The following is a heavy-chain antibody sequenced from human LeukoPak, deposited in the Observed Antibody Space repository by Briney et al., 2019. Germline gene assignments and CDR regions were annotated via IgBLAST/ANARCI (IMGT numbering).Heavy chain of an antibody. CDR1: GGTFSSYA. Sequence: SVKVSCKASGGTFSSYAISWVRQAPGQGLEWMGRIIPIFGIANYAQKFQGRVTITADKSTSTAYMELSSLRSEDTAVYYCARDQYDSSGYSLGILDYWGQGTLVTVSS. CDR3: ARDQYDSSGYSLGILDY. J-gene: IGHJ4*02. CDR2: IIPIFGIA. D-gene: IGHD3-22*01. V-gene: IGHV1-69*04.